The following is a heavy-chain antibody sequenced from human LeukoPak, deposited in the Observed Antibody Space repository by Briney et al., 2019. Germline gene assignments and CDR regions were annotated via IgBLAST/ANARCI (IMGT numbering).Heavy chain of an antibody. V-gene: IGHV3-23*01. J-gene: IGHJ6*02. CDR2: ISGSGGST. CDR1: GFTFSSYA. CDR3: ARDWFSSSSWLYYYYYGMDV. Sequence: QPGGSLRLSCAASGFTFSSYAMSWVRQAPGKGLEWVSAISGSGGSTYYADSVKGRFTISRDNSKNTLYLQMNSLRAEDTAVYYCARDWFSSSSWLYYYYYGMDVWGQGTTVTVSS. D-gene: IGHD6-13*01.